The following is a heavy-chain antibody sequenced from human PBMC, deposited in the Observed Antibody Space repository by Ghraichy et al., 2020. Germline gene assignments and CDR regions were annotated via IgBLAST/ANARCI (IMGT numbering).Heavy chain of an antibody. V-gene: IGHV3-9*01. D-gene: IGHD2-2*02. CDR1: GFTFDDYA. CDR3: AKEGTFSSTSCYTGAFDI. J-gene: IGHJ3*02. CDR2: ISWNSGSI. Sequence: GGSLRLSCAASGFTFDDYAMHWVRHAPGKGLEWVSGISWNSGSIGYADSVKGRFTISRDNAKNSLYLQMNSLRAEDTALYYCAKEGTFSSTSCYTGAFDIWGQGTMVTVSS.